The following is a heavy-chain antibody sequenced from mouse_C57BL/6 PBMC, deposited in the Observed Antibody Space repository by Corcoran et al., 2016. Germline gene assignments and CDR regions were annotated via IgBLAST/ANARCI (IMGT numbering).Heavy chain of an antibody. V-gene: IGHV1-19*01. J-gene: IGHJ4*01. CDR2: INPYNGGT. CDR1: GYTFTDYY. CDR3: AGGSGSGAMDY. D-gene: IGHD3-2*02. Sequence: EVQLQQSGPVLVKPGASVKMSCKASGYTFTDYYMNWVKQGHGKSLEWIGVINPYNGGTSYNQKFKGKATLTVDKSSSTVYMELNSLTSEDSAVYYCAGGSGSGAMDYWGQGTSVTVSS.